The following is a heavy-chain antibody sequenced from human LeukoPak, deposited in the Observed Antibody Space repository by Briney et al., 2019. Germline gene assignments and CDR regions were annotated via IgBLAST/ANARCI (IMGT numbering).Heavy chain of an antibody. D-gene: IGHD3-22*01. V-gene: IGHV1-69*06. CDR1: GGTFSSYA. Sequence: SVKVSCKASGGTFSSYAISWVRQAPGQGLEWMGGIIPFFGTANYAQKFQGRVKITADKSTSTAYMQLSSLRSQDTAVYYCARVYYDSSGYLSQYNAFDIWGQGTMVTVSS. CDR2: IIPFFGTA. J-gene: IGHJ3*02. CDR3: ARVYYDSSGYLSQYNAFDI.